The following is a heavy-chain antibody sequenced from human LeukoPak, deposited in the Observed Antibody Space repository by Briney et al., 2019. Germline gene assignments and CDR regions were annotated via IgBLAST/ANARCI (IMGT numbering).Heavy chain of an antibody. CDR3: TRGLGKVDY. CDR1: GGSITSYY. Sequence: PSETLSLTCTVSGGSITSYYWSWIRQPPGQGLEWIGYIYYNGNTNYNPSLKSRVTISVDTSKSQFSLNLSSVTAADPAMYYCTRGLGKVDYWGQEMLVTVSS. J-gene: IGHJ4*02. V-gene: IGHV4-59*01. CDR2: IYYNGNT. D-gene: IGHD1-1*01.